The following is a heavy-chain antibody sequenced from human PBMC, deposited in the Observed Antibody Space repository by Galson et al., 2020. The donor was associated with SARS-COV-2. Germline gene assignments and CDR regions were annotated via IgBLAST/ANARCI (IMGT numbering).Heavy chain of an antibody. V-gene: IGHV4-59*11. D-gene: IGHD3-3*01. CDR2: IHYNGNT. CDR3: ARTGDFWSDAYYYYDMDV. J-gene: IGHJ6*02. CDR1: GGSTSSHY. Sequence: SETLSLTCTVSGGSTSSHYWSWIRQPPGKGLEWIGFIHYNGNTNHNPSLMSRITLSLDTSRNQFSLRLSSVTAADTAVYYCARTGDFWSDAYYYYDMDVWGQGTTVTVSS.